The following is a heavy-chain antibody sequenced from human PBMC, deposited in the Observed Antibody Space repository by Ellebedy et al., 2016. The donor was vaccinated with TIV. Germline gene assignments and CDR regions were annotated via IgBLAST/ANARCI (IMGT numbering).Heavy chain of an antibody. J-gene: IGHJ5*02. Sequence: GESLKISXAASGFTFRDFAMNWVRQAPGKGLEWVSANSGSGGSTYYADSVKGRFTISRDNSKNMLYLQMNNLRVEDTGIYFCAKDYYESSPSWFDPWGQGTLVTVAS. CDR3: AKDYYESSPSWFDP. V-gene: IGHV3-23*01. CDR2: NSGSGGST. D-gene: IGHD3-22*01. CDR1: GFTFRDFA.